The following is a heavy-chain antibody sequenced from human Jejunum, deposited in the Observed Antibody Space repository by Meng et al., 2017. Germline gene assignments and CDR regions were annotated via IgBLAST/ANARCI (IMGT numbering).Heavy chain of an antibody. D-gene: IGHD3-10*01. Sequence: GESLKISCEASGFTFSTFWMTWVRQAPGKGLEWVANVNQDGSESYYVDSVKGRFTISRDNDKNSLYLQMNSLRAEDTAVYYCGRGSRGDYWGQGTLVTVSS. V-gene: IGHV3-7*01. CDR1: GFTFSTFW. CDR3: GRGSRGDY. CDR2: VNQDGSES. J-gene: IGHJ4*02.